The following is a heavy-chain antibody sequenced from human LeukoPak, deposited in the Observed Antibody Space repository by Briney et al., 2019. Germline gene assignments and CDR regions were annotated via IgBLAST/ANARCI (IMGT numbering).Heavy chain of an antibody. CDR1: GDTVSSYSAA. Sequence: TSQTLSLTCAISGDTVSSYSAAWNWNTPSQSRGLEWLGRTYYRSKWYNDYAASVKSRITINPDTSKNQFSLQLNSVTPEDPAVYYCARERVMVYGYFDYWGQGTLVTVSS. J-gene: IGHJ4*02. D-gene: IGHD2-8*01. V-gene: IGHV6-1*01. CDR2: TYYRSKWYN. CDR3: ARERVMVYGYFDY.